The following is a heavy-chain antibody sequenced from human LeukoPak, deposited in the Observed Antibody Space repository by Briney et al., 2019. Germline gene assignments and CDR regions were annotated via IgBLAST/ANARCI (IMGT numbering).Heavy chain of an antibody. CDR1: GFTFSDYF. V-gene: IGHV3-11*04. CDR2: INSAGNNI. CDR3: ARDRVTIFRQANWFDP. D-gene: IGHD3-9*01. J-gene: IGHJ5*02. Sequence: GGSLRLSCVASGFTFSDYFMSWIRQAPGKGLEWLSFINSAGNNIYYADSVKGRFTISRDNSKETLYLEMNSLRVEDTAIYYCARDRVTIFRQANWFDPWGQGTLVTVSS.